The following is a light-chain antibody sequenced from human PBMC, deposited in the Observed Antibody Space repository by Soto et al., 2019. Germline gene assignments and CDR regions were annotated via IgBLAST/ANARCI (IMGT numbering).Light chain of an antibody. J-gene: IGKJ5*01. CDR2: DAS. CDR3: QQLNSYPIT. CDR1: QSISSW. Sequence: DIQMTQSPSTLYASIVDRFIITFRASQSISSWLAWYQQKPGKAPKLLISDASTLETGVPSRFSGSGSGTDFAFTISSLQPEDFATYYCQQLNSYPITFGQGTRLEIK. V-gene: IGKV1-5*01.